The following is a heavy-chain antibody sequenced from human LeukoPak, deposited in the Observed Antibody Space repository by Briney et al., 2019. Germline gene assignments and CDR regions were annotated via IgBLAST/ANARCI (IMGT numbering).Heavy chain of an antibody. CDR1: GFTFSSYA. V-gene: IGHV3-23*01. D-gene: IGHD3-3*01. J-gene: IGHJ3*02. CDR2: ISGSGGRT. Sequence: GGSLRLSCAASGFTFSSYAMSWVRQAPGKGLEWVSAISGSGGRTYYADSVKGRFTISRDNSKNTLYLQMNSLRAEDTAVYYCAKDLSRYYDFWSGYPAADAFDIWGQGTMVTVSS. CDR3: AKDLSRYYDFWSGYPAADAFDI.